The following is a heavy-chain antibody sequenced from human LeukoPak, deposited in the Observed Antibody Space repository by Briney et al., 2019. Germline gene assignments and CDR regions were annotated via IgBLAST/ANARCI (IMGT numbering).Heavy chain of an antibody. J-gene: IGHJ4*02. CDR1: GLTFRSYW. Sequence: GGSLRLSCAVSGLTFRSYWMAWVRQAPGKGLEWVANINEDGSEKYYADSVEGRFTISRDNAKTSLYVQMNSLRAEDTAVYYCARGVFRYSDWGQGTLVTVSS. CDR3: ARGVFRYSD. D-gene: IGHD3-9*01. CDR2: INEDGSEK. V-gene: IGHV3-7*04.